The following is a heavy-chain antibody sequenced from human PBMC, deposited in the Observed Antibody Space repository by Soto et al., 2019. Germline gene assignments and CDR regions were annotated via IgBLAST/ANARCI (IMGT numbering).Heavy chain of an antibody. CDR2: ISGYNGNA. D-gene: IGHD2-15*01. CDR3: ALEGSSGWYDF. Sequence: QVRLVQSGAEVRKPGASVKVSCNASGYTFSSHGIIWVRQAPGQGLEWMGWISGYNGNAKYAQRFQGRVTMTTDTSTSTGYMDLRSLGSDVSAVYFCALEGSSGWYDFWRKGTPVTVS. J-gene: IGHJ5*01. CDR1: GYTFSSHG. V-gene: IGHV1-18*01.